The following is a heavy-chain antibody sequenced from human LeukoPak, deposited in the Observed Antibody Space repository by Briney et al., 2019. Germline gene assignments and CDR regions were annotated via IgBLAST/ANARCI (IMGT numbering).Heavy chain of an antibody. CDR1: GFTFMNYA. V-gene: IGHV3-23*01. CDR3: ATDRFGEWEFDY. D-gene: IGHD3-10*01. J-gene: IGHJ4*02. CDR2: ISGSGGST. Sequence: WGSLRLSRATSGFTFMNYAMSCVRQAPGKGLEWVSGISGSGGSTYYADSLKGRFTISRDNSKNTLYLQMNSLRAEDTAVYYCATDRFGEWEFDYWGQGTLVTVSS.